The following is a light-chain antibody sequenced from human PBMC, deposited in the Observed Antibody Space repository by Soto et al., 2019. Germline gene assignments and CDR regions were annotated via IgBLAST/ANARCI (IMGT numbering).Light chain of an antibody. CDR3: QHYNSYSEA. J-gene: IGKJ1*01. Sequence: DIQMTQSPSTLSGSVGDSFTITCLALQTISSWLDWCQQKPGKAPKLLIYKASTLKSGVPSRFRGRGSGTEFTLTISSLQPDDFATYYCQHYNSYSEAFGQGTKVDIK. CDR2: KAS. CDR1: QTISSW. V-gene: IGKV1-5*03.